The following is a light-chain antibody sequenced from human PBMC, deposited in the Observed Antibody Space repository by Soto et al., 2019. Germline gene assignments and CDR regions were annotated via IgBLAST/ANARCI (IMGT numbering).Light chain of an antibody. CDR1: SSDVGGYNY. V-gene: IGLV2-8*01. Sequence: QSVLTQPPSASGSPGQSVTISCTGTSSDVGGYNYVSWYQQHPGKAPKLMIYEVIKRPSGVPDRFSGSKSGNTASLTVSGLQAEDEADYYCSSYAGGNDYVFGNGTKVTVL. CDR3: SSYAGGNDYV. J-gene: IGLJ1*01. CDR2: EVI.